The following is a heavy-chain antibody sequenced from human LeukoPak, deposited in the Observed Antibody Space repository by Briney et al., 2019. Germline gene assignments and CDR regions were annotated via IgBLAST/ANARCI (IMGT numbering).Heavy chain of an antibody. D-gene: IGHD6-6*01. CDR2: IYYSGST. CDR3: ARLEYSSCVTS. Sequence: SETLSLTCSVSGGSISSSSYYWGWSRQPPEKGLEGIGSIYYSGSTYYNPSLKSRVTISVDTSKNQFSLKLSSVTAADTAVYYCARLEYSSCVTSWGQGTLVTVSS. J-gene: IGHJ4*02. V-gene: IGHV4-39*01. CDR1: GGSISSSSYY.